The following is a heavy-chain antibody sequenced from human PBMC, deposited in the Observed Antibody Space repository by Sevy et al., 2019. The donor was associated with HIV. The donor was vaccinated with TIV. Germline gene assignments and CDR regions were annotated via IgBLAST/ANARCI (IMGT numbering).Heavy chain of an antibody. Sequence: GGSLRLSCVASRFTFSTYVMHWVRQAPGKGLEWVAVIWHDGNSEYYADSVRGRFTISRDDSKNTPYLQMNSLRAEDTAVYYCASEAGYGTDSRPFDYWGQGTLVTVSS. V-gene: IGHV3-33*08. CDR2: IWHDGNSE. J-gene: IGHJ4*02. CDR3: ASEAGYGTDSRPFDY. D-gene: IGHD5-12*01. CDR1: RFTFSTYV.